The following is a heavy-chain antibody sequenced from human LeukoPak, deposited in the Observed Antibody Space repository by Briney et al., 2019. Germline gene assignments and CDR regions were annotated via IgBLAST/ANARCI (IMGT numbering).Heavy chain of an antibody. V-gene: IGHV3-48*01. D-gene: IGHD6-13*01. CDR1: GFTFSSYS. Sequence: SGGSLRLSCAASGFTFSSYSMNWVRQAPGKGLEWVSYISSSSSTIYYADSVKGRFTISRDNAKNSLYLQMNSLRAEDTAVYYCARDRLVRGIAAAGTGLYWGQGTLVTVSS. CDR3: ARDRLVRGIAAAGTGLY. J-gene: IGHJ4*02. CDR2: ISSSSSTI.